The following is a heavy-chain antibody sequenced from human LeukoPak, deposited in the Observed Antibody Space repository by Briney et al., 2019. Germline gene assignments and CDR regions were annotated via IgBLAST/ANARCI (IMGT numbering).Heavy chain of an antibody. CDR1: GGTFSSYA. D-gene: IGHD2-2*01. V-gene: IGHV1-69*04. J-gene: IGHJ6*02. Sequence: GASVKVSCKASGGTFSSYAISGVRQAPGQGLKWMGRIIPIFGIANYTQKFQGRVTITADKSTSTAYMELSSLRSEDTAVYYCASERDQLLLRYYYYYYGMDVWGQGTTVTVSS. CDR3: ASERDQLLLRYYYYYYGMDV. CDR2: IIPIFGIA.